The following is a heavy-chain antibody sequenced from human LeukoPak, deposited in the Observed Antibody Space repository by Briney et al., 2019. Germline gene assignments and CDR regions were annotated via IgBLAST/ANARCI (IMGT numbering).Heavy chain of an antibody. V-gene: IGHV4-4*08. CDR1: GGSISSYY. J-gene: IGHJ4*02. D-gene: IGHD6-19*01. CDR2: INSSGST. CDR3: ARTHGGSGWSYFDG. Sequence: SETLSLTCTVSGGSISSYYWSWIRQPPGKGLDWIASINSSGSTNYNPSLKNRVSISVDTSKNQFSLKLSSVTAADTAVYYCARTHGGSGWSYFDGWGQGTLVTASS.